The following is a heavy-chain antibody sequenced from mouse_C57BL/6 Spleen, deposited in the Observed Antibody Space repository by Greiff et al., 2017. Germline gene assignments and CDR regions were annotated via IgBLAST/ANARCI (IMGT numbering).Heavy chain of an antibody. D-gene: IGHD1-1*01. Sequence: VQLQHPGAELVKPGASVKLSCKASGYTFTSYWMQWVKQRPGQGLEWIGEIDPSDSYTNYNQKFKGKATLTVDTASSTAYMQLSSLTSEDSAVYYCARWGVVNWYFDVWGTGTTVTVSS. J-gene: IGHJ1*03. CDR2: IDPSDSYT. V-gene: IGHV1-50*01. CDR3: ARWGVVNWYFDV. CDR1: GYTFTSYW.